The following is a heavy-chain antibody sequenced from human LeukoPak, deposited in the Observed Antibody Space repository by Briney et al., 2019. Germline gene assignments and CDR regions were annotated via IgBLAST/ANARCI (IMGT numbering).Heavy chain of an antibody. V-gene: IGHV3-30*02. Sequence: PGGSLRLSCAASGFRFRTYGMHWVRQAPGKGLEWVAAIRYDGSNKYYADSVKGRFTISRDNSTNTLYLQINSLRAEDTAVYYCAKDLYGILTGYLDYWGQGTLVTVSS. CDR2: IRYDGSNK. J-gene: IGHJ4*02. CDR3: AKDLYGILTGYLDY. CDR1: GFRFRTYG. D-gene: IGHD3-9*01.